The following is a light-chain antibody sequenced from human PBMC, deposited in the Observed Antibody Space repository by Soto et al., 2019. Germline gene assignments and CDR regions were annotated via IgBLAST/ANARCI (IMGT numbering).Light chain of an antibody. CDR1: QGISRW. CDR3: QQANISPPT. CDR2: AAS. J-gene: IGKJ5*01. V-gene: IGKV1-12*01. Sequence: DIQMTQSPSSMSASVGDRVTITCRASQGISRWLAWYQQKPGKAPNLLIYAASTLHSGVPSRFRGTGSGTIFTLTISTLQPEDFANYYCQQANISPPTSGQGTRLEIK.